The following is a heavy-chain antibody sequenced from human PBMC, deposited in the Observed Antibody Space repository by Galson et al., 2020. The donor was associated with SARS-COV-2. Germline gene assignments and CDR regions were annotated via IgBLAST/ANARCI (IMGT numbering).Heavy chain of an antibody. CDR3: ARGGEWELPYYFDY. Sequence: GGSLRLSCAASGFTFSNYVMHWVRQAPGKGPEWVAVISSDGSNSFYADSLKGRFTISRDNSKSTLYLQMNSLRAEDTAVYYCARGGEWELPYYFDYWGQGTLVTVS. CDR1: GFTFSNYV. D-gene: IGHD1-26*01. V-gene: IGHV3-30*04. CDR2: ISSDGSNS. J-gene: IGHJ4*02.